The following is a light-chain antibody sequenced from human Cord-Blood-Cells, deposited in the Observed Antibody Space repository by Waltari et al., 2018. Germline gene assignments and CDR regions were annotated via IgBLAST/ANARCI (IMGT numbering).Light chain of an antibody. CDR2: DVS. V-gene: IGLV2-14*01. CDR3: SSYTSSSTWV. J-gene: IGLJ3*02. CDR1: SSYVGGYNY. Sequence: QSALTQPASVSGSPGQSITISCTGTSSYVGGYNYACWYQQHPGKATKLMIYDVSKRPSGVSNRFSGSKSGNTASLTISGLQAEDEADYYCSSYTSSSTWVFGGGTKLTVL.